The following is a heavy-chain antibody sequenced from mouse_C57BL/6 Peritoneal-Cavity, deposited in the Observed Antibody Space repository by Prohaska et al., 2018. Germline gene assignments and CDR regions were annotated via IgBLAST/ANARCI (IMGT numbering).Heavy chain of an antibody. J-gene: IGHJ4*01. D-gene: IGHD2-3*01. Sequence: QVQLQQSGAELVRTGASVTLSCKASGYTFTDYEMHWVKQTTVHGLEWIGAIDHETGGTAYNQKFKGKAILTADKSASTAYMELRCLTSEDSAGYNCTSGDGYYFYAIDYWGQGTSVTVSS. CDR2: IDHETGGT. CDR3: TSGDGYYFYAIDY. CDR1: GYTFTDYE. V-gene: IGHV1-15*01.